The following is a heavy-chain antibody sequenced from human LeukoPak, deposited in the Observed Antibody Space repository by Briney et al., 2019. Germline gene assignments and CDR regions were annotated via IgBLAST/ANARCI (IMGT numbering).Heavy chain of an antibody. CDR1: GGSISSGGYY. D-gene: IGHD6-13*01. CDR2: IYYSGST. CDR3: ARQNSAPYSSSWLMDV. Sequence: SQTLSLTCTVSGGSISSGGYYWSWIRQHPGKGLEWIGYIYYSGSTYYNPSLKSRVTISVDTSKNQFSLKLSSVTAADTAVYYCARQNSAPYSSSWLMDVWGQGTTVTVSS. J-gene: IGHJ6*02. V-gene: IGHV4-31*03.